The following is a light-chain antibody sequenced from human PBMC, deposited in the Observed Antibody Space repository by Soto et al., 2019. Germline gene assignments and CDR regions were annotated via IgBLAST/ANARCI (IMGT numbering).Light chain of an antibody. CDR1: QSVNNNY. CDR2: GAS. CDR3: QQYDTSRT. J-gene: IGKJ1*01. V-gene: IGKV3-20*01. Sequence: EIVLTQSPVILSLSPGERATLSCRASQSVNNNYVAWYQQKPGQAPRLLICGASSRATDIPDRFSGSGSGTDFTLTISRLEPEDFAVYYCQQYDTSRTFGQGTKVEIK.